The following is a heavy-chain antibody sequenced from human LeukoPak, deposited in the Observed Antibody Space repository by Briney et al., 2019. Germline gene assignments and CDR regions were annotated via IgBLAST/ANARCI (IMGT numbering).Heavy chain of an antibody. D-gene: IGHD6-13*01. CDR2: ISYDGSNK. CDR3: AREKSLFLAAGTPFDY. CDR1: GFTFSSYA. J-gene: IGHJ4*02. V-gene: IGHV3-30-3*01. Sequence: PGRSLRLSCAASGFTFSSYAMHWVRQAPGKGLEWVAVISYDGSNKYYADSVKGRFTISRDNSKNTLYLQMNSLGAEDTAVYYCAREKSLFLAAGTPFDYWGQGTLVTVSS.